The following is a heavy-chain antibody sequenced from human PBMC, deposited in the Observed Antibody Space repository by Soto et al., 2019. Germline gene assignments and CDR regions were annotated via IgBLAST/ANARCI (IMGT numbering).Heavy chain of an antibody. V-gene: IGHV1-2*04. CDR2: INPNSGGT. D-gene: IGHD3-9*01. CDR3: ARELRYFDWLGSLYGMDV. J-gene: IGHJ6*02. CDR1: GYTFTGYY. Sequence: ASVKVSCKASGYTFTGYYMHWVRQAPGQGLEWTGWINPNSGGTNYAQKFQGWVTMTRDTSISTAYMELSRLRSDDTAVYYCARELRYFDWLGSLYGMDVWGQGTTVTVSS.